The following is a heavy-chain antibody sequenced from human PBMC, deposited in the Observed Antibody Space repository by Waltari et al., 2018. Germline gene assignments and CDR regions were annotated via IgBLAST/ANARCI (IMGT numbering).Heavy chain of an antibody. CDR2: IYYSGST. CDR3: ARDKQRKDYYDSSGYYSDAFDI. V-gene: IGHV4-59*11. D-gene: IGHD3-22*01. Sequence: QVQLQESGPGLVKPSETLSLTCTVSGGSISSHYWSWIRQPPGKGLEWIGYIYYSGSTNYNPSLKSRVTISVDTSKNQFSLKLSSVTAADTAVYYCARDKQRKDYYDSSGYYSDAFDIWGQGTMVTVSS. J-gene: IGHJ3*02. CDR1: GGSISSHY.